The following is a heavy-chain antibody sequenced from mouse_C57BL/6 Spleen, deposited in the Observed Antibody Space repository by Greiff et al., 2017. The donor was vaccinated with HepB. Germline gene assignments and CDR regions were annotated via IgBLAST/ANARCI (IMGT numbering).Heavy chain of an antibody. CDR3: ASRRGSGRPFDY. Sequence: VQLQQPGAELVKPGASVKLSCKASGYTFTSYWMQWVKQRPGQGLEWIGEIDPSDSYTNYNQKFKGKATLTVDTSSSTAYMQLSSLTSEDSAVYYCASRRGSGRPFDYWGQGTTLTVSS. V-gene: IGHV1-50*01. CDR2: IDPSDSYT. D-gene: IGHD3-2*02. J-gene: IGHJ2*01. CDR1: GYTFTSYW.